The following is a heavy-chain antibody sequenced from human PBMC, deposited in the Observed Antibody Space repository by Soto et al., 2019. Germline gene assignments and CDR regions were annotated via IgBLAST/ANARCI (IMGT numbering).Heavy chain of an antibody. CDR1: GFTFSSYG. CDR3: AKGRWLQDYYGMDV. J-gene: IGHJ6*02. D-gene: IGHD5-12*01. V-gene: IGHV3-30*18. CDR2: ISYDGSNK. Sequence: QVQLVESGGGVVQPGRSLRLSCAASGFTFSSYGMHWVRQAPGKGLEWVADISYDGSNKYYADSVNGRFTISRDNSKNTLYLQMNSLRAEDTAVYYCAKGRWLQDYYGMDVWGQGTTVTVSS.